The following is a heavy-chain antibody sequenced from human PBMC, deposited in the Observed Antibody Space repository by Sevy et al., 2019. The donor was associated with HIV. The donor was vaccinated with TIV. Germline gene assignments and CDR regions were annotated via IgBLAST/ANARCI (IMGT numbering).Heavy chain of an antibody. V-gene: IGHV3-7*01. Sequence: GGSLRLSCVVSGLTFSNYWMSWVRQAPGKGLEWVANINQNGSEIYSVDSVKGRFTISSDNAKNSVYLQMNSLRAEDTAVYYCAINSDYGMDAWGQGTTVTVSS. D-gene: IGHD4-4*01. CDR3: AINSDYGMDA. CDR1: GLTFSNYW. CDR2: INQNGSEI. J-gene: IGHJ6*02.